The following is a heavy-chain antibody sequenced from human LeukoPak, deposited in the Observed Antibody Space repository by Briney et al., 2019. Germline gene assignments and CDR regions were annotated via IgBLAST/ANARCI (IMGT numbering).Heavy chain of an antibody. CDR1: GGSISSYY. CDR3: ARLRGSSSPFDY. Sequence: SETLSLTCTVSGGSISSYYWSWIRQPPGKGLEWIGYIYYSGSTNYNPSLKSRVTISVDTSKNQFSLKLSSVTAADTAVYYCARLRGSSSPFDYWGQGTLVTVSS. J-gene: IGHJ4*02. V-gene: IGHV4-59*01. D-gene: IGHD6-6*01. CDR2: IYYSGST.